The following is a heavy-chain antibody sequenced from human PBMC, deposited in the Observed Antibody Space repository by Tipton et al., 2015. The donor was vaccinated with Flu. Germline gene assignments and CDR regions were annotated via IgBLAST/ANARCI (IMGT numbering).Heavy chain of an antibody. Sequence: GLVKPSETLSLTCTVSGYSISSDYYWGWIRQPPGKGLEWIGNIYHTGNTYYNSSLKSRVSISVDRSKNQFSLKVSSVTAADTAVYYCARDQGFGDGLAYDHYAMDVWGQGTTVTVSS. V-gene: IGHV4-38-2*02. CDR3: ARDQGFGDGLAYDHYAMDV. CDR2: IYHTGNT. J-gene: IGHJ6*02. D-gene: IGHD3-10*01. CDR1: GYSISSDYY.